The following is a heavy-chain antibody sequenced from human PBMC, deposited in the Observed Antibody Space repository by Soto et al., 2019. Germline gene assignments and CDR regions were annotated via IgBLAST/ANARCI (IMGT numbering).Heavy chain of an antibody. J-gene: IGHJ4*02. V-gene: IGHV3-23*01. CDR1: GFTFSGCA. CDR3: AKAWGFPWVFDY. Sequence: PGGSLRLSCAASGFTFSGCAMSWVRQAPGKGLEWVSAISGSGGSTYYADSVKGRFTISRDNSKNTLYLQMNSLRAEDTAVYYCAKAWGFPWVFDYWGQGTLVTVSS. D-gene: IGHD7-27*01. CDR2: ISGSGGST.